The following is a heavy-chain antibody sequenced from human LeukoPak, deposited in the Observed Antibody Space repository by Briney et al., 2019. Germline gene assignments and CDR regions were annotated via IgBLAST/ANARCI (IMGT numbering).Heavy chain of an antibody. J-gene: IGHJ4*02. CDR3: ATGIVVVPAAIPDDY. CDR2: ISDGVT. D-gene: IGHD2-2*02. V-gene: IGHV3-23*01. CDR1: GFTFSTYA. Sequence: PGGSLRLSCAASGFTFSTYAMSWVRQAPGKGLEWVSAISDGVTYYADSVKGRFTISRDNSKNTLYLQMNSLRAEDTAVYYCATGIVVVPAAIPDDYWGQGTLVTVSS.